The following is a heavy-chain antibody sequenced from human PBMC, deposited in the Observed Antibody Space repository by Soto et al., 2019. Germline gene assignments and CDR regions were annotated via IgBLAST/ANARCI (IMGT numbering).Heavy chain of an antibody. J-gene: IGHJ5*02. CDR2: ISYDGSIE. Sequence: QVQLVESGGGVVQPGRSLRLSCAASGFTFKSYGMHWVRQAPGKGLEWVAVISYDGSIEYYGDSVKGRFIISRDNSKNTLYLQMNSLRAEDTAVYYCAKDVGYCSGGRCYPHNWFDPWGQGTLVSVSS. V-gene: IGHV3-30*18. CDR3: AKDVGYCSGGRCYPHNWFDP. D-gene: IGHD2-15*01. CDR1: GFTFKSYG.